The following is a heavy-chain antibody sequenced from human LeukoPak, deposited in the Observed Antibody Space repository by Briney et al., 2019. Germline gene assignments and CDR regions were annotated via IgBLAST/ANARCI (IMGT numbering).Heavy chain of an antibody. Sequence: TGGSLRLSCLASGFTFSNSWMTWVRQAPGRGLEWVANIKEDGSDKQYVDSVRGRFTISRDNAKMSLYLQMNSLRVEDTAVYYCATSSTRNAREFQSWGQGTLVTVSS. V-gene: IGHV3-7*01. J-gene: IGHJ1*01. CDR2: IKEDGSDK. CDR3: ATSSTRNAREFQS. CDR1: GFTFSNSW. D-gene: IGHD2/OR15-2a*01.